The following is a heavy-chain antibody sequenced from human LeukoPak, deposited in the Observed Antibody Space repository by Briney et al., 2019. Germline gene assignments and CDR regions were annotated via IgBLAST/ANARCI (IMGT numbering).Heavy chain of an antibody. Sequence: SETLSLTCAVYGGSFSGYYWSWIRQPPGKGLEWIGYIYYSGSTYYNPSLKSRVTISVDTSKNQFSLKLSSVTAADTAVYYCARTRTYGDYDYWGQGTLVTVSS. D-gene: IGHD4-17*01. V-gene: IGHV4-34*09. CDR1: GGSFSGYY. J-gene: IGHJ4*02. CDR3: ARTRTYGDYDY. CDR2: IYYSGST.